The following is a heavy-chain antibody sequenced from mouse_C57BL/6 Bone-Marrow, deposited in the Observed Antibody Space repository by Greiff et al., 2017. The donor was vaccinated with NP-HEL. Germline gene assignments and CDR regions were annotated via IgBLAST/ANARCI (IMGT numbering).Heavy chain of an antibody. Sequence: EVQLQQSGPGLVKPSQSLSLTCSVTGYSITSGYYWNWIRQFPGNKLEWMGYISYDGSNNYNPSLKNRISITRDTSKNQFFLKLNSVTTEDTATYYCARAFYYDYDYWGQGTTLTVSS. CDR1: GYSITSGYY. V-gene: IGHV3-6*01. D-gene: IGHD2-4*01. CDR3: ARAFYYDYDY. J-gene: IGHJ2*01. CDR2: ISYDGSN.